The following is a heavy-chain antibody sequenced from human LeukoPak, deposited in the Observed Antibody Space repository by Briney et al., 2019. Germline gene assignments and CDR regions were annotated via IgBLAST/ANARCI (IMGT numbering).Heavy chain of an antibody. J-gene: IGHJ4*02. CDR2: VIRRGAT. D-gene: IGHD3-16*02. CDR1: GGSFSDYY. Sequence: PSETLSLTCGESGGSFSDYYWCWIRQPPGKGLEWIGEVIRRGATSSNPSLKSRVTISMDASKNQVSLRLRSVTAADTAVYYCARGRFIDYYFDYWGQGSLVTVSS. V-gene: IGHV4-34*01. CDR3: ARGRFIDYYFDY.